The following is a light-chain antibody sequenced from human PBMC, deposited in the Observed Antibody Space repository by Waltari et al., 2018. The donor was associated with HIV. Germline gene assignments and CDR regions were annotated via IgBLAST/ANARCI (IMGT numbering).Light chain of an antibody. V-gene: IGLV2-8*01. CDR3: NSYAGSNNLV. J-gene: IGLJ2*01. CDR2: EVS. Sequence: QSALTQPPSASGSPGQSVTTSCTGTSSDVGGYNYFSWYQQHPGKAPKLMIYEVSQRPSGVPDRFSGSKSGNTASLTVSGLQAEDEADYYCNSYAGSNNLVFGGGTKLTVV. CDR1: SSDVGGYNY.